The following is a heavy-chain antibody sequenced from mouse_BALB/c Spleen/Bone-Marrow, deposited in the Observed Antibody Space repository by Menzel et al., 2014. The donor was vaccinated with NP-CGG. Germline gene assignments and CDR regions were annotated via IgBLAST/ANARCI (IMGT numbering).Heavy chain of an antibody. V-gene: IGHV14-3*02. CDR3: AGGWLPSYAMDY. Sequence: VQLQQSGAEPVKPGASVKLSCTASGFNIKDTHMHWVKQRPEQGLEWIGRIDPANGNTKYDPKFQGKATITADTSSNTAYLQLSSLTSEDTAVYYCAGGWLPSYAMDYWGQGTSVTVSS. D-gene: IGHD2-2*01. J-gene: IGHJ4*01. CDR2: IDPANGNT. CDR1: GFNIKDTH.